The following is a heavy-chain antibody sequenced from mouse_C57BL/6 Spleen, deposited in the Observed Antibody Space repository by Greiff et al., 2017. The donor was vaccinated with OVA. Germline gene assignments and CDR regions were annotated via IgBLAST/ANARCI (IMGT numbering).Heavy chain of an antibody. J-gene: IGHJ4*01. CDR1: GYTFTDYY. CDR3: ALITTVVARDAMDY. V-gene: IGHV1-26*01. D-gene: IGHD1-1*01. CDR2: INPNNGGT. Sequence: VQLQQSGPELVKPGASVKISCKASGYTFTDYYMNWVKQSHGKSLEWIGDINPNNGGTSYNQKFKGKATLTVDKSSSTAYMELRSLTSEDSAVYYCALITTVVARDAMDYWGQGTSVTVSS.